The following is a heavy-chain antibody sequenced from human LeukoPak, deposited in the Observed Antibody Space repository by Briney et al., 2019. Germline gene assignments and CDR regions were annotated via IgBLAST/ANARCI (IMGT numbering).Heavy chain of an antibody. D-gene: IGHD3-22*01. Sequence: GGSLRLSCAASGFTFSSYAMHWVRQAPGKGLGWVAVISYDGSNKYYADSVKGRFTISRDNSKNTLYLQMNSLRAEDTAVYYCARKTDSSGSGDYWGQGTLVTVSS. CDR1: GFTFSSYA. CDR3: ARKTDSSGSGDY. V-gene: IGHV3-30-3*01. J-gene: IGHJ4*02. CDR2: ISYDGSNK.